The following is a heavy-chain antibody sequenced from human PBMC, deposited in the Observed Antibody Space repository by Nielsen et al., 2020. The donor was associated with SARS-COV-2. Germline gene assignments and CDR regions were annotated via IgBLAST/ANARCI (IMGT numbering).Heavy chain of an antibody. V-gene: IGHV3-74*01. Sequence: GGSLRLSCVASGFTFSRDWMHWVRQAPGKGLVWVSRINSDGSSTSYADSVKGRFTISRDNARNTLYLQMNSLRAEDTAVYYCARDRYFSYSFDYWGQGSLVAVSP. CDR3: ARDRYFSYSFDY. J-gene: IGHJ4*02. D-gene: IGHD3-9*01. CDR2: INSDGSST. CDR1: GFTFSRDW.